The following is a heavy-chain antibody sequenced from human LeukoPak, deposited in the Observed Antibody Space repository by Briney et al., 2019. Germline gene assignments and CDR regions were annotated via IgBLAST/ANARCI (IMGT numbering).Heavy chain of an antibody. D-gene: IGHD2-8*02. V-gene: IGHV1-2*02. Sequence: ASVKVSCKASGYTFSDYYIHWARQAPGQGLEWMGWIKPNSGGTNFVQKFQGRVTMTRDTSISTDYMELSSLRSDDTAVYYCARDLVARWQIDFDYWGQGTLVTVS. CDR1: GYTFSDYY. J-gene: IGHJ4*02. CDR2: IKPNSGGT. CDR3: ARDLVARWQIDFDY.